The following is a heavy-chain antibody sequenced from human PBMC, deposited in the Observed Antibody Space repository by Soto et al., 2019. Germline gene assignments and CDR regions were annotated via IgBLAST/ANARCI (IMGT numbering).Heavy chain of an antibody. V-gene: IGHV1-69*13. D-gene: IGHD3-22*01. Sequence: SVKVSCKASGGTFSSYAISWVRQAPGQGLEWMGGIIPIFGTANYAQKFQGRVTITADESTSTAYMELSSLRSEDTAVYYCARDNLDYASSGYNSPRFDYWGQGTLVTVSS. CDR1: GGTFSSYA. CDR3: ARDNLDYASSGYNSPRFDY. CDR2: IIPIFGTA. J-gene: IGHJ4*02.